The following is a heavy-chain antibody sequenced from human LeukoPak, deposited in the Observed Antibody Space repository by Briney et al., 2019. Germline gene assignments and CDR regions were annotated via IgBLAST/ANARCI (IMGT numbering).Heavy chain of an antibody. CDR3: AREDGYCSGGNCYSYFDS. CDR1: GFTFRKYW. V-gene: IGHV3-7*01. D-gene: IGHD2-15*01. Sequence: GGSLRLSCAASGFTFRKYWMSWVRQAAGKGLEWVAYIKKTGSETYYVDSVKGRFTITRDNTRNSLFLQMYSLRAEDTAVYFCAREDGYCSGGNCYSYFDSWGQGTLVTVSS. CDR2: IKKTGSET. J-gene: IGHJ4*02.